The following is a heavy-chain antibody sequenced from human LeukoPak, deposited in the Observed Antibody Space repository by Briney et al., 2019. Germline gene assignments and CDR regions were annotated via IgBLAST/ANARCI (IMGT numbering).Heavy chain of an antibody. CDR3: ARDDVWHQLLEFDY. CDR2: IYTGGNT. D-gene: IGHD2-2*01. V-gene: IGHV3-53*05. Sequence: PGRSLRLSCAASGFTVSSNYMSWVRQAPGKGLEWVSVIYTGGNTYYADAVKGRFTISRDNSKNTLYLQMNSLRSDDTAVYYCARDDVWHQLLEFDYWGQGTLVTVSS. J-gene: IGHJ4*02. CDR1: GFTVSSNY.